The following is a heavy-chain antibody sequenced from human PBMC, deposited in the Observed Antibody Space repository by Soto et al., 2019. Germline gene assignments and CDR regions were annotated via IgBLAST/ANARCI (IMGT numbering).Heavy chain of an antibody. Sequence: PSETLSLTCTVSGGSISSGGYYWSWIRQHPGKGLEWIGYIYYSGSTYYNPSLKSRVTISVDTSKNQFSLKLSSVTAADTAVYYCARADPTYYYDSSGYSTFDYWGQGTLVTVSS. CDR2: IYYSGST. CDR1: GGSISSGGYY. CDR3: ARADPTYYYDSSGYSTFDY. V-gene: IGHV4-31*03. J-gene: IGHJ4*02. D-gene: IGHD3-22*01.